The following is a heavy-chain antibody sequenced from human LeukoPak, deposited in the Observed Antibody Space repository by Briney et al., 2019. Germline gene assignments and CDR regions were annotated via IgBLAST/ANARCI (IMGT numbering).Heavy chain of an antibody. CDR1: GFTFSDYY. J-gene: IGHJ4*02. D-gene: IGHD5-18*01. CDR3: AVDTAMVSFDY. CDR2: ISSSGSTI. Sequence: KAGGSLRLSCAASGFTFSDYYMSWIRQAPGKGLEWVSYISSSGSTIYYADSVKGRFTISRDNAKNSLYLQMNSLRAEDTAVYYCAVDTAMVSFDYWGQGTLVTVSS. V-gene: IGHV3-11*04.